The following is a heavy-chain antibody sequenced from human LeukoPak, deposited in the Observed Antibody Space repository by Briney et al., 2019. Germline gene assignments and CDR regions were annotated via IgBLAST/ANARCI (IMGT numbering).Heavy chain of an antibody. CDR1: GGSFSGYY. CDR3: ARFYYCDSKGPKAYYYGMDV. Sequence: SETLSLTCAVYGGSFSGYYWSWIRQPPGKWLEWIGEINHSGSTNYNPSLKSRVTISVDASKNQFSLKLSSVTAADTAVYYCARFYYCDSKGPKAYYYGMDVWGQGTTVTVSS. V-gene: IGHV4-34*01. J-gene: IGHJ6*02. D-gene: IGHD3-22*01. CDR2: INHSGST.